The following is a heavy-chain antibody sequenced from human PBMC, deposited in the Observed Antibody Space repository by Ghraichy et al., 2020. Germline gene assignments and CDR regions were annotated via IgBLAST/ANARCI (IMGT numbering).Heavy chain of an antibody. J-gene: IGHJ4*02. Sequence: ASVKVSCKASGYTFTGYAMNWVRQAPGQGLEWLGWINTNTGNPTYAQGFTGRFVFSLDTSVSTAYLQISSLKAEDTAVYYCARDLSYRLLAAAVREGFDFWGQGTLVTVSS. CDR1: GYTFTGYA. D-gene: IGHD6-13*01. CDR2: INTNTGNP. V-gene: IGHV7-4-1*02. CDR3: ARDLSYRLLAAAVREGFDF.